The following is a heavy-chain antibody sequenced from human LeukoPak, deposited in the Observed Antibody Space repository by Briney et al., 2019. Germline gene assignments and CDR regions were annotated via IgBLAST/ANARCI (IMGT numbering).Heavy chain of an antibody. Sequence: GGSLRLSCAASGFTFSDYYMSWIRQAPGKGLEWVSYISSSSYTNYADSVKGRFTITRDNAKNSLYLQMDGLRAEDTAVYYCARGPPYSSSWYLDYWGQGTLVTVSS. CDR1: GFTFSDYY. CDR2: ISSSSYT. J-gene: IGHJ4*02. V-gene: IGHV3-11*06. CDR3: ARGPPYSSSWYLDY. D-gene: IGHD6-13*01.